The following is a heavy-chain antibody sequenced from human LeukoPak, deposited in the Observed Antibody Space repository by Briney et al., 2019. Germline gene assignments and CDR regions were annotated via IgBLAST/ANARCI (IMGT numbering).Heavy chain of an antibody. V-gene: IGHV4-59*01. CDR3: ARPRDYGGWFLP. CDR1: GASISNYF. Sequence: SETLSLTCTVSGASISNYFWRWLRQPPGKGLDWIGYIYHSRTTGYNPSLKGRVTISVDTSKNQLSLTLSSVTAADTAVYYCARPRDYGGWFLPWGRGTLVTVSS. J-gene: IGHJ5*02. D-gene: IGHD4-23*01. CDR2: IYHSRTT.